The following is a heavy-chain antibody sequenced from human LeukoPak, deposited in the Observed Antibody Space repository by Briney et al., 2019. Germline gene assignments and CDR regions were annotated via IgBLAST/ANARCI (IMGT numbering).Heavy chain of an antibody. Sequence: SGGSLRLSCAASGFTFSSYAMHWVRQAPGKGLEYVSAISSNGGSTYYANSVKGRFTISRDNSKNTLYLQMGSLRAEDMAVYYCARSAHSSGYYYYFDYWGQGTLVTVSS. CDR3: ARSAHSSGYYYYFDY. V-gene: IGHV3-64*01. J-gene: IGHJ4*02. CDR1: GFTFSSYA. CDR2: ISSNGGST. D-gene: IGHD3-22*01.